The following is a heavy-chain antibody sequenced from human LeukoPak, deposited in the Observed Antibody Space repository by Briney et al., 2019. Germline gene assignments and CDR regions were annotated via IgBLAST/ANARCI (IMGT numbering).Heavy chain of an antibody. CDR2: INAGNGNT. D-gene: IGHD6-13*01. J-gene: IGHJ4*02. CDR3: ARGTRLIAAXXTDFDY. V-gene: IGHV1-3*03. Sequence: VKVSXXASGYTFTSYAMHWVRQAPGQRLEWMGWINAGNGNTKYSQEFQGRVTINRDRSTSTAYMEMSSLRSEDMDVYYCARGTRLIAAXXTDFDYWGQGTLVTVSA. CDR1: GYTFTSYA.